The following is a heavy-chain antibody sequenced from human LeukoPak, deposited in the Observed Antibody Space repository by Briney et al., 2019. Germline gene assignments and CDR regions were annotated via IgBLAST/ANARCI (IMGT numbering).Heavy chain of an antibody. CDR3: AKATMVRGPHFSWYFDL. Sequence: GGSLRLSCAASGFTFSSYAMSWVRQAPGKGLEWVSAISGSGGSTYYADSVKGRFTISRDNSKNTLYLQMNSLRAEDTAVYYCAKATMVRGPHFSWYFDLWGRGTLVTVSS. D-gene: IGHD3-10*01. CDR2: ISGSGGST. CDR1: GFTFSSYA. J-gene: IGHJ2*01. V-gene: IGHV3-23*01.